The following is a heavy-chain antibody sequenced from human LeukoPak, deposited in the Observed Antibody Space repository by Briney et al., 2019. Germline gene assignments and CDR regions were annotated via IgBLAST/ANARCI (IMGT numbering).Heavy chain of an antibody. CDR1: GFSFSNSW. CDR3: AREARVGGALQY. V-gene: IGHV3-74*01. CDR2: INTDGTFI. D-gene: IGHD1-26*01. J-gene: IGHJ4*02. Sequence: GSLRLSCAASGFSFSNSWMHWVRQAPGKGLVWVSRINTDGTFIRHADSVQGRFTISRDAAKNTLFLQMNSLRAEDTAVYYCAREARVGGALQYWGQGVLVTVSA.